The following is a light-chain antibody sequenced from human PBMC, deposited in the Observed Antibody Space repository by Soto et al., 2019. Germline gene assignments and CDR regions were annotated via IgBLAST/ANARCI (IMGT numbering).Light chain of an antibody. J-gene: IGLJ2*01. CDR1: SSDVGDDNY. Sequence: QSALTQPPSASGSPGQSVTISCTGTSSDVGDDNYVSWYQRHPGKAPKLMISEVSKRPSGVPDRFSGSKSGNTASLTVSGLQAEDEADYYCSSYTTNITPVVFGGGTKLTVL. CDR3: SSYTTNITPVV. CDR2: EVS. V-gene: IGLV2-8*01.